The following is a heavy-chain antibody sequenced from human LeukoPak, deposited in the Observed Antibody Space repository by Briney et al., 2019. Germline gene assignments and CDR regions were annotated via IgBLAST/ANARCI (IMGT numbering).Heavy chain of an antibody. Sequence: ASVKVSCKASGYTFTGYYMHWVRQAPGQGLEWMGWISPNSGGTNYAQKFQGWVTMTRDTSISTAYMELSRLRSDDTAVYYCASGPYYGDYAGNYYGMDVWGQGTTVTVSS. J-gene: IGHJ6*02. V-gene: IGHV1-2*04. CDR2: ISPNSGGT. D-gene: IGHD4-17*01. CDR1: GYTFTGYY. CDR3: ASGPYYGDYAGNYYGMDV.